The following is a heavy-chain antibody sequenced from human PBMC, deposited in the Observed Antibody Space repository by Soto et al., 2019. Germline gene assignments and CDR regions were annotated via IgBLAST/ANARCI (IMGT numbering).Heavy chain of an antibody. Sequence: QVQLQESGPGLVKPSQTLSLTCTVSGGSISSGDYYWSWIRQPPGKGLEWIGYIYYSGSTYYNPYLKIPVTVAVDTSTSQFSLKLSSVTAAATAVYYCARVGSSIAPRPFDYWGQGTLVTVSS. CDR2: IYYSGST. CDR3: ARVGSSIAPRPFDY. D-gene: IGHD6-6*01. J-gene: IGHJ4*02. CDR1: GGSISSGDYY. V-gene: IGHV4-30-4*01.